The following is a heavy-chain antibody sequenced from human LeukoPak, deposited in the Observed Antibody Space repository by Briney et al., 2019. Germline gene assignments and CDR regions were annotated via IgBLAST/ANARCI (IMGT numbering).Heavy chain of an antibody. CDR1: GFTFSNYW. CDR3: ATYSSLNRREFQF. V-gene: IGHV3-7*01. Sequence: PGGSLRLSCERSGFTFSNYWMGWVRQAPGKGLQWVANIKTDGSEKYYVDSVKGRFTISRYNAKNSLYLQMNSLRAEDTAVYYCATYSSLNRREFQFWGQGTLLTVSS. CDR2: IKTDGSEK. J-gene: IGHJ1*01. D-gene: IGHD3-22*01.